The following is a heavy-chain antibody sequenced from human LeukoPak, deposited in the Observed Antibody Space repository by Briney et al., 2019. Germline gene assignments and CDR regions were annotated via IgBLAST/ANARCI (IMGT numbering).Heavy chain of an antibody. D-gene: IGHD2-15*01. J-gene: IGHJ4*02. V-gene: IGHV3-23*01. Sequence: GGSLRLSCAASGFTFSSYAMSWVRQAPGKGLEWVSAISGNGVSTSHTNSVKGRFTISRDNSKNTLYLQMNSLRAEDTALYYCAKGTVASCSGGSCYPFDCWGQGTLVTVSS. CDR2: ISGNGVST. CDR3: AKGTVASCSGGSCYPFDC. CDR1: GFTFSSYA.